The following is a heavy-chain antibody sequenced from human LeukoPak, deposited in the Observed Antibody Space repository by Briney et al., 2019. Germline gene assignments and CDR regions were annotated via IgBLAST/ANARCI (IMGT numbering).Heavy chain of an antibody. Sequence: PGRSLRLSCAASGFTFCSYGMHWVRQAPGKGLEWVAVIWYDGSNKYYADSVKGRFTISRDNSKNTLYLQMNSLRAEDTAVYYCARGWWEGYYYYGMDVWGQGTTVTVSS. J-gene: IGHJ6*02. V-gene: IGHV3-33*01. D-gene: IGHD1-26*01. CDR2: IWYDGSNK. CDR3: ARGWWEGYYYYGMDV. CDR1: GFTFCSYG.